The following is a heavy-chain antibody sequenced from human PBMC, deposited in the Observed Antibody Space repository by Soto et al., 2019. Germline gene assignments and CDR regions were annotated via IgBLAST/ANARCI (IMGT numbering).Heavy chain of an antibody. V-gene: IGHV3-33*01. CDR2: IWHGGSKK. D-gene: IGHD5-18*01. CDR3: ARDLDTALGYYYYYGMDV. Sequence: GGSLRLSCAASGFTFSTYGMHWVLQVPCKGLEWVALIWHGGSKKYFADSVRGRFTISRDNSKNTHYLQMNSLRAEDTAVYYCARDLDTALGYYYYYGMDVWGQGTTVTVSS. CDR1: GFTFSTYG. J-gene: IGHJ6*02.